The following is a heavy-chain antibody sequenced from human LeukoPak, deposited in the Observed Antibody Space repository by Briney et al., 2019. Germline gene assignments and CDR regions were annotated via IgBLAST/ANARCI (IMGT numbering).Heavy chain of an antibody. CDR1: GYTFTSYD. CDR2: MNPNSGNT. D-gene: IGHD4-17*01. V-gene: IGHV1-8*03. J-gene: IGHJ4*02. CDR3: ALDYGDSWFDY. Sequence: ASVKVPCKASGYTFTSYDINWVRQATGQGLEWMGWMNPNSGNTGYAQKFQGRVTITRNTSISTAYMELSSLRSEDTAVYYCALDYGDSWFDYWGQGTLVTVSS.